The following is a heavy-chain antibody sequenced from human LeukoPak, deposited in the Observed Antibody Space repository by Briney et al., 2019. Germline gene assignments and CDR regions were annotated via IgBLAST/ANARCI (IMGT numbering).Heavy chain of an antibody. V-gene: IGHV4-61*02. CDR1: GGSISSGNYY. CDR2: IYTSGST. CDR3: ARAHVEMATISRPRNIYFDY. D-gene: IGHD5-24*01. J-gene: IGHJ4*02. Sequence: SETLSLTCTVSGGSISSGNYYWSWIRQPAGKGLKWIGRIYTSGSTNYDPSLKSRVTISVDTSKNQFSLKLSSVTAADTAVYYCARAHVEMATISRPRNIYFDYWGQGTLVTVSS.